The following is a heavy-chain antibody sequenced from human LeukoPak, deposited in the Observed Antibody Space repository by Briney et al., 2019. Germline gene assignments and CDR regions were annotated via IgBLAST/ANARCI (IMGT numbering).Heavy chain of an antibody. J-gene: IGHJ3*02. CDR2: IYPGDSDT. CDR1: GYSFATHW. Sequence: GESLKISCKGSGYSFATHWIAWVRQMPGKGLEWMGIIYPGDSDTRYSPSFQGQVTISADKSISTAYLQWSSLKASDTAIYYCARPRNSGAYYTALDIWGQGTMVTVSS. D-gene: IGHD1-26*01. CDR3: ARPRNSGAYYTALDI. V-gene: IGHV5-51*01.